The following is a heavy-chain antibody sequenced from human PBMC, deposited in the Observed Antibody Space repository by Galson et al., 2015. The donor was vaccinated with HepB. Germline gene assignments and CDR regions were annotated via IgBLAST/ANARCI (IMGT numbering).Heavy chain of an antibody. CDR2: INADNGNT. Sequence: SVKVSCKASGYTFINYNMHWVRQAPGQRLEWMGLINADNGNTEYSQKFQGRFTISRDNAKNSLYLQVNSLRAEDTALYYCARGNILLWFGEMDVWGQGTTVIVSS. V-gene: IGHV1-3*01. D-gene: IGHD3-10*01. CDR3: ARGNILLWFGEMDV. J-gene: IGHJ6*02. CDR1: GYTFINYN.